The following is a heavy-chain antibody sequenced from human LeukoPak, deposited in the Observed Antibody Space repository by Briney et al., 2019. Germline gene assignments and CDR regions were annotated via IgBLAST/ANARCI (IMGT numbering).Heavy chain of an antibody. J-gene: IGHJ4*02. V-gene: IGHV1-2*04. CDR1: GYTFTGYY. CDR2: INPNSGGT. CDR3: ARAGYSYGESYFDY. Sequence: ASVKVSCKASGYTFTGYYMHWVRQAPGQGLEWMGWINPNSGGTNYAQKFQGWVTMTRDTSISTAYMELSRLRSDDTAVYYCARAGYSYGESYFDYWGQGTLVTVSS. D-gene: IGHD5-18*01.